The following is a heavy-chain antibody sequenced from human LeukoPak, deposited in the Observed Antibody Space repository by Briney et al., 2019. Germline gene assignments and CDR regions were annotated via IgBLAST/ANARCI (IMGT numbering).Heavy chain of an antibody. CDR1: GGSISSGSYY. CDR2: IYTSGSN. CDR3: ARGPITIFGVVVLYYFDY. J-gene: IGHJ4*02. V-gene: IGHV4-61*02. Sequence: MPSETLSLTCTVSGGSISSGSYYWSWIRQPAGKGLEWIGRIYTSGSNNYNPSLKSRVTISVDTSKNQFSLKLSSVTDADTAVYYCARGPITIFGVVVLYYFDYWGQGTLVTVSS. D-gene: IGHD3-3*01.